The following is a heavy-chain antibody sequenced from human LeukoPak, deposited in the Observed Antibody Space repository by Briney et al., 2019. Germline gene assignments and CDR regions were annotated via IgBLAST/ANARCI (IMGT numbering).Heavy chain of an antibody. Sequence: PGGSLRLPCAASGFTVSSNYMSWVRQAPGKGLEWVSVIYSGGSTYYADSVKGRFTISRDNSKNTLYLQMNSLRAEDTAVYYCARDPYYYDSSGYPGGNAFDIWGQGTMVTVSS. CDR2: IYSGGST. CDR3: ARDPYYYDSSGYPGGNAFDI. J-gene: IGHJ3*02. CDR1: GFTVSSNY. V-gene: IGHV3-53*01. D-gene: IGHD3-22*01.